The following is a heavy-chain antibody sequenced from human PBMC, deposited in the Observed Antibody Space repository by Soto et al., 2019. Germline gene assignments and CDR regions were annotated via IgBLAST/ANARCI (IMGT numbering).Heavy chain of an antibody. J-gene: IGHJ4*02. CDR2: IYHSGST. CDR1: CGSISSSWYS. Sequence: TLSLTCAVSCGSISSSWYSWNLIRQSPGKGLEWIGYIYHSGSTNYNPSLRSRVTISLDGSKNQFSLKLTSVTAADTAVYYCARGSVYVLWSGYFDFWGQGSLVTVSS. V-gene: IGHV4-30-2*06. D-gene: IGHD3-3*01. CDR3: ARGSVYVLWSGYFDF.